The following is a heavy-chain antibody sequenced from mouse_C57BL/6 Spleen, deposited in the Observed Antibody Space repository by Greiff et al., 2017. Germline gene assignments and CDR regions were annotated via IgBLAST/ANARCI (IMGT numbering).Heavy chain of an antibody. J-gene: IGHJ4*01. D-gene: IGHD2-2*01. CDR2: FYPGSGSI. CDR3: AGHGSPMVGYYAMDY. V-gene: IGHV1-62-2*01. Sequence: QVTLKESGAELVKPGASVKLSCKASGYTFTEYTIHWVKQRSGQGLEWIGWFYPGSGSIKYNEKFKDKATLTADKSSSTVYMELSRFTSEDSAVYFCAGHGSPMVGYYAMDYWGQGTSVTVSS. CDR1: GYTFTEYT.